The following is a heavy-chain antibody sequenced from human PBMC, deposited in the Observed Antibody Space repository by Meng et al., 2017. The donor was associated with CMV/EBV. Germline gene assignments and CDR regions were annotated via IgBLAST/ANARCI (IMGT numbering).Heavy chain of an antibody. V-gene: IGHV3-11*01. J-gene: IGHJ3*02. CDR2: ISSSGSTI. CDR1: GFTFSDYY. Sequence: GGSLRLSCAASGFTFSDYYMSWIRQAPGKGLEWVSYISSSGSTIYYADSVKGRFTISRDNAKNSLYLQMNSLTAEDTAVYYCARDRKGGYCSSTSCYDRAFDIWGQGTMVTVSS. D-gene: IGHD2-2*01. CDR3: ARDRKGGYCSSTSCYDRAFDI.